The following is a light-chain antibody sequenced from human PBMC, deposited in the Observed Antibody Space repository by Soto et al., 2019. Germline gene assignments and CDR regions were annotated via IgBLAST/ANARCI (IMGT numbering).Light chain of an antibody. CDR1: XSXSSW. V-gene: IGKV1-5*01. CDR2: DAS. Sequence: QSPSTLSAXXXXXVTXTXXAXXSXSSWLAWYQQKPGKAPKLLIYDASSLESGVPSRFSGSGSGTEFTLTISSLQPDDFATYYCQQYNSYQWTFGQGTKVEIK. J-gene: IGKJ1*01. CDR3: QQYNSYQWT.